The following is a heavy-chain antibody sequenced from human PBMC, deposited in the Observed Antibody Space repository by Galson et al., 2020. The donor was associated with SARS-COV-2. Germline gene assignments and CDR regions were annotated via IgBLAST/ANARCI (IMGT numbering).Heavy chain of an antibody. V-gene: IGHV4-34*01. Sequence: SETLSLTCAVYGGSFNGYCWSWIRQPPGKGLEWIGEINHSGTTNYNPSLKSRITMSVDLSKNQFSLKLSSVTAADTAVYYCARAPDVDILTGDYANGFDFWGQGTMVTVSS. CDR1: GGSFNGYC. D-gene: IGHD3-9*01. CDR2: INHSGTT. CDR3: ARAPDVDILTGDYANGFDF. J-gene: IGHJ3*01.